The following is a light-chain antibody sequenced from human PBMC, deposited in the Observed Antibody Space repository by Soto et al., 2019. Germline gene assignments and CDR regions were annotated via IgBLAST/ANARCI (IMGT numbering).Light chain of an antibody. Sequence: QSALTQPASVSGSPGQSITISCTGTSSDVGGYNYVSWYQQHPGKAPKLMIYDVSNRPSGVSNRFSGSKSGNTASLTISGLQAEDEADYYCSSYTSSNTLAVFGTGTKLTVI. CDR2: DVS. V-gene: IGLV2-14*01. J-gene: IGLJ1*01. CDR1: SSDVGGYNY. CDR3: SSYTSSNTLAV.